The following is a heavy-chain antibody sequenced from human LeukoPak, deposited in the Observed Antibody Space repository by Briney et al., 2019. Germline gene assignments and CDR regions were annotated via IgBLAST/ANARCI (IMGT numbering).Heavy chain of an antibody. CDR1: GFTFSSYG. CDR3: ARRDGDNDRGFDY. D-gene: IGHD4-23*01. Sequence: GGSLRLSCAASGFTFSSYGMHWVRQAPGKGLEWVAVIWYDGSKKYYVDSVKGRFTISRDNSKNTPYLQMNSLRAEDTAVYYCARRDGDNDRGFDYWGQGTLVTVSS. J-gene: IGHJ4*02. CDR2: IWYDGSKK. V-gene: IGHV3-33*01.